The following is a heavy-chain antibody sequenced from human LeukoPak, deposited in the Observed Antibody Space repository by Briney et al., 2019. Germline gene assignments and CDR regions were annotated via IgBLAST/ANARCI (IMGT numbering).Heavy chain of an antibody. CDR1: GGSISSSSYY. D-gene: IGHD2-2*01. CDR2: IYYSGSS. V-gene: IGHV4-39*07. J-gene: IGHJ4*02. CDR3: ARVAHPLDIVVVPAAPNFDY. Sequence: SETLSLTCTVSGGSISSSSYYWGWIRQPPGKGLEWIGSIYYSGSSYYNPSLKSRVTMSVDTSKIQFSLKLSSVTAADTAVYYCARVAHPLDIVVVPAAPNFDYWGQGTLVTVSS.